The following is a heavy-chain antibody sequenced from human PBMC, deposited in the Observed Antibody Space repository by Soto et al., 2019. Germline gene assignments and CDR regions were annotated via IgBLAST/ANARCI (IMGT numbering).Heavy chain of an antibody. Sequence: GGSLRLSCTASGFKFSDYAITWVRQAPGEGLEWVSVISGSGGVTYFADSVKGRFTVSRDNSKNTVFLQLNNVRVEDYAVYFSEKVLSYYYGWFDTWGLGTLVTVSS. CDR2: ISGSGGVT. J-gene: IGHJ5*02. CDR1: GFKFSDYA. V-gene: IGHV3-23*01. D-gene: IGHD3-22*01. CDR3: EKVLSYYYGWFDT.